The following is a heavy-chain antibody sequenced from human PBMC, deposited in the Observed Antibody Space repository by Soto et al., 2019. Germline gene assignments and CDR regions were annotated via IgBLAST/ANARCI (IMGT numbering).Heavy chain of an antibody. CDR3: ASLGGVGAVNWFGL. V-gene: IGHV5-10-1*01. J-gene: IGHJ5*02. CDR2: IDPSASWT. D-gene: IGHD1-26*01. CDR1: GYCFSIYW. Sequence: VESLKISLKSSGYCFSIYWISWVRKMSGKGVGWMGMIDPSASWTHYSPPVQGHVTISADKSTSTVYLQWSSLKASDTAMSYCASLGGVGAVNWFGLWGKGALVTV.